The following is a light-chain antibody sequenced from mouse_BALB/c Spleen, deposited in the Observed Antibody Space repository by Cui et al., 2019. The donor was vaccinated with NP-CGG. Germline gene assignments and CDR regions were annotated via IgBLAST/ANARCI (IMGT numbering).Light chain of an antibody. CDR3: ALWYSNHWV. J-gene: IGLJ1*01. Sequence: QALVTQESALTTSPGETVTLTCRSSTGAVTTSNYANWVQEKPDHLFTGLIGGTKNRAPGVPARFSGSLIGDKAALTITGAQTEDEAKYFCALWYSNHWVFGGGTKLTVL. V-gene: IGLV1*01. CDR1: TGAVTTSNY. CDR2: GTK.